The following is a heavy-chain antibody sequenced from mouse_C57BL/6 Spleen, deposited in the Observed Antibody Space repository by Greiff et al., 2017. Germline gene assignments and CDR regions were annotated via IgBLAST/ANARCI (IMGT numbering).Heavy chain of an antibody. CDR2: IYPGDGDT. V-gene: IGHV1-82*01. D-gene: IGHD2-1*01. CDR3: ARHGNYVFDY. Sequence: VQLQQSGPELVKPGASVKISCKASGYAFSSSWMNWVKQRPGKGLEWIGRIYPGDGDTNYNGKFKGKATLTADKSSSTAYMQLSSLTSEDSAVYFCARHGNYVFDYWGQGTTLTVSS. CDR1: GYAFSSSW. J-gene: IGHJ2*01.